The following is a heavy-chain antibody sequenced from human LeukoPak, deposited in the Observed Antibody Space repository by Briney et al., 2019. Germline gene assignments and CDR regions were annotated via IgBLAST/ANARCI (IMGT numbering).Heavy chain of an antibody. Sequence: GGSLRLSCAASGFTFSSYSMNWVRQAPGKGLERVSYISSSSSTIYYADSVKGRFTISRDNAKNSLYLQMNSLRAEDTAVYYCAELGITMIGGVWGKGATVTISS. D-gene: IGHD3-10*02. J-gene: IGHJ6*04. CDR2: ISSSSSTI. CDR1: GFTFSSYS. V-gene: IGHV3-48*04. CDR3: AELGITMIGGV.